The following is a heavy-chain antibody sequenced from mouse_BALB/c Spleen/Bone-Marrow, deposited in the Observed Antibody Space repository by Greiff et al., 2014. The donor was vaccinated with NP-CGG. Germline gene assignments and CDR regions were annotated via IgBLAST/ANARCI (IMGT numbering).Heavy chain of an antibody. Sequence: EVKVVESGGGLVKPGGSLKLSCAASGFTFRDYYMYWVRQTPEKRLEWVATINDGGTYTYYSDSVKGRFTISREKAKNNLYLQMTNLMSEDTAMYRCVRDGDYRYAWFSYWGQGTLVTVSA. CDR1: GFTFRDYY. CDR2: INDGGTYT. V-gene: IGHV5-4*02. CDR3: VRDGDYRYAWFSY. D-gene: IGHD2-14*01. J-gene: IGHJ3*01.